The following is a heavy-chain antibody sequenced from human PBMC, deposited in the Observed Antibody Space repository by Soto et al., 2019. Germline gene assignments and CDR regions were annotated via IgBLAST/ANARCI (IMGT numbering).Heavy chain of an antibody. J-gene: IGHJ4*02. CDR2: VNPNSGYT. V-gene: IGHV1-8*01. Sequence: ASVNVSCKASGYTFTNYDITCVRQAAGQGLEWVGWVNPNSGYTAYAQKFVGRVTMTRNTPLRTAYMELSSLTSGDTAVYYCATSSSYGWNDCWGEGTLVTFSS. CDR3: ATSSSYGWNDC. CDR1: GYTFTNYD. D-gene: IGHD5-18*01.